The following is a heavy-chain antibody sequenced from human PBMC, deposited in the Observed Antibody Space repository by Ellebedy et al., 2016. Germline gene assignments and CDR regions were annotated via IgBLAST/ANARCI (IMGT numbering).Heavy chain of an antibody. J-gene: IGHJ6*02. V-gene: IGHV1-69*04. Sequence: ASVKVSCKAPGGTFTSISYAITWVRLAPGQGLEWMGRIIPILGTTIYTQRFQGRLTITADKSTNTAYMELSSLRSEDAAVYYCATVDPGPDYYYYYGMDVWGQGTTVTVSS. CDR1: GGTFTSISYA. CDR2: IIPILGTT. CDR3: ATVDPGPDYYYYYGMDV.